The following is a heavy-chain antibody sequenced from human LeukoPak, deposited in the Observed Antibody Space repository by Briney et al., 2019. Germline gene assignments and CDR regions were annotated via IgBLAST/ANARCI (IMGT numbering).Heavy chain of an antibody. V-gene: IGHV3-48*01. J-gene: IGHJ6*03. CDR2: ITSVGTTI. CDR1: GLTFRTYT. D-gene: IGHD1-20*01. Sequence: HPGGSLRLSCTSSGLTFRTYTMNWVRQAPGKGLEWVSSITSVGTTIYYADSVRGRFTISRDNAKNSLYLQVNSLRAEDTAVYYCARAVDGVTGTSYYYYYMDVWGKGTTVTVSS. CDR3: ARAVDGVTGTSYYYYYMDV.